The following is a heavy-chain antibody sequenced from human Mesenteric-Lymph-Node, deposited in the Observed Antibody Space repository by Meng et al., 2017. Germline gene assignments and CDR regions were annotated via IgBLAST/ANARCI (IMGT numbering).Heavy chain of an antibody. J-gene: IGHJ4*02. CDR3: ARGVEAGVDY. CDR1: GYTFTSYH. CDR2: VDPARDTA. D-gene: IGHD6-19*01. Sequence: GKLLQSGDEGKEPGASVKVSCKASGYTFTSYHVNWVRQATGQGLEWMGWVDPARDTAGYAQKFEGRITMTRDTSMSTVYMELSSLTSEDTAIYYCARGVEAGVDYWGQGTLVTVSS. V-gene: IGHV1-8*01.